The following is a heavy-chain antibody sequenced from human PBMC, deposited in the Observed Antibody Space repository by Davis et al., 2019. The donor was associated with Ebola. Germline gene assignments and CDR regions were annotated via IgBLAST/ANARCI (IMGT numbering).Heavy chain of an antibody. CDR1: GGSFSGYY. V-gene: IGHV4-34*01. CDR3: ARGRKNYGSGSYYRFDY. J-gene: IGHJ4*02. Sequence: SETLSLTCAVYGGSFSGYYWSWIRQPPGKGLEWIGEINHSGSTNYNPSLKSRVTISVDTSKNQFSLKLSSVTAADTAVYYCARGRKNYGSGSYYRFDYWGQGTLVTVSS. CDR2: INHSGST. D-gene: IGHD3-10*01.